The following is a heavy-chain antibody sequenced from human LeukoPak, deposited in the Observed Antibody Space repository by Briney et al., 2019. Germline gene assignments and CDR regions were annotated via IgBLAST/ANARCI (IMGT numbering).Heavy chain of an antibody. D-gene: IGHD3-10*01. J-gene: IGHJ6*02. CDR2: IIPIFGTP. V-gene: IGHV1-69*01. CDR3: ARGSGTITMVRGVFYGMDV. Sequence: GSSVKVSCKASGGTFSSYGISWVRQAPGQGLEWMGGIIPIFGTPNYAQKFQGRVTITADESTSTAYMVLSSLRSEDTAVYYCARGSGTITMVRGVFYGMDVWGQGTTVTVSS. CDR1: GGTFSSYG.